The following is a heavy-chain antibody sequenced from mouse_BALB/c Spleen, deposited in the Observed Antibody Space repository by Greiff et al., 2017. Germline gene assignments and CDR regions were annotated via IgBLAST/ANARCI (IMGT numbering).Heavy chain of an antibody. J-gene: IGHJ2*01. CDR2: IWAGGST. V-gene: IGHV2-9*02. D-gene: IGHD3-1*01. Sequence: VQLVESGPGLVAPSQSLSITCTVSGFSLTSYGVHWVRQPPGKGLEWLGVIWAGGSTNYNSALMSRLSISKDNSKGQVFLKMNSLQTDDTAMYYCARDPRGAYYFDYWGQGTTLTVSS. CDR3: ARDPRGAYYFDY. CDR1: GFSLTSYG.